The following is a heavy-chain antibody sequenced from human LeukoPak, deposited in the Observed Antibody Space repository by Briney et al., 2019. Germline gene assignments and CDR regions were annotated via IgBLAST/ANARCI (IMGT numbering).Heavy chain of an antibody. V-gene: IGHV3-30*04. CDR1: GFTFSSYA. CDR2: ISYDGSNK. Sequence: GGSLRLSCAASGFTFSSYAMHWVRQATGKGLEWVAVISYDGSNKYYADSVKGRFTISRDNSKNTLYLQMNSLRAEDTAVYYCARDTARYFDYWGQGTLVTVSS. D-gene: IGHD2-21*02. CDR3: ARDTARYFDY. J-gene: IGHJ4*02.